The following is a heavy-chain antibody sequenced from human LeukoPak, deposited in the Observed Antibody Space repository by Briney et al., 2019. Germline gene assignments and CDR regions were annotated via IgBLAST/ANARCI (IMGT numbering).Heavy chain of an antibody. CDR1: GGSLRTSSYY. CDR2: IYYTGST. D-gene: IGHD2-15*01. Sequence: SETLSLTCTVSGGSLRTSSYYWGWVRQPPGRGLEWVGSIYYTGSTYYNPSLKSRVTISVDTSKNPFSLMVSSVTAADTAVYYCAQVVVVAATPPQYYFDYWGQGTLVTVSS. V-gene: IGHV4-39*01. J-gene: IGHJ4*02. CDR3: AQVVVVAATPPQYYFDY.